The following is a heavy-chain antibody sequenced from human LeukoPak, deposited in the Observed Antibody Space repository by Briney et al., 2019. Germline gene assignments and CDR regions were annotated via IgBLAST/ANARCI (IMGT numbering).Heavy chain of an antibody. V-gene: IGHV1-24*01. J-gene: IGHJ4*02. CDR3: ATTSRYFDWLLPFDY. Sequence: ASVKGSCKVSGYSLTELSMHWVRQAPGKGLEWMGGFDPEDGETIYAQKFQGRVTMTEDTSTDTAYMELSSLRSEDTAVYYCATTSRYFDWLLPFDYCGQGTLVTVSS. CDR1: GYSLTELS. D-gene: IGHD3-9*01. CDR2: FDPEDGET.